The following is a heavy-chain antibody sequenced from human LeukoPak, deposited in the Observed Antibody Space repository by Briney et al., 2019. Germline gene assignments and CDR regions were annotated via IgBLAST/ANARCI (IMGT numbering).Heavy chain of an antibody. D-gene: IGHD3-10*01. CDR1: GFTFTSYG. CDR3: AGYSFASGIDTFDI. J-gene: IGHJ3*02. V-gene: IGHV4-31*02. CDR2: IYYIGSS. Sequence: LRLSCAASGFTFTSYGMHWVRQHPGKGLEWIGYIYYIGSSYYIPSLQSRVTMSVDTSNNQFSLKLRSVTAADTAVYYCAGYSFASGIDTFDIWGQGTMVTVSS.